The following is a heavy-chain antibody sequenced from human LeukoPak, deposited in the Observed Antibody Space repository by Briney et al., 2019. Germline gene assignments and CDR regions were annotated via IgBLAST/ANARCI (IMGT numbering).Heavy chain of an antibody. J-gene: IGHJ5*02. CDR1: GGSISSYY. V-gene: IGHV4-59*08. Sequence: SETLSLTCTVSGGSISSYYWSWIRQPPGKGLEWIGYIYYSGSTNYNPSLKSRVTISVDTSKNQFSLKLSSVTAADTAVYYCARHVVSMVRGVIRPNWLDPWGQGTLVTVSS. CDR2: IYYSGST. CDR3: ARHVVSMVRGVIRPNWLDP. D-gene: IGHD3-10*01.